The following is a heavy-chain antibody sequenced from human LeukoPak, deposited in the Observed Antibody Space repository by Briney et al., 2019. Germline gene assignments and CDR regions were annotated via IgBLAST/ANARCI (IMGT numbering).Heavy chain of an antibody. J-gene: IGHJ5*02. D-gene: IGHD2-2*02. CDR2: INHGGRT. CDR1: GGSFSGYY. CDR3: ARGLELGYCSGASCYIWFDP. V-gene: IGHV4-34*01. Sequence: KASETLSLTCVVSGGSFSGYYWSWIRQPPGKGLEWIGEINHGGRTNYSPSLKSRVTISVDTSKNQFPLNLSSVTAADTAVYYCARGLELGYCSGASCYIWFDPWGQGTLVTVSS.